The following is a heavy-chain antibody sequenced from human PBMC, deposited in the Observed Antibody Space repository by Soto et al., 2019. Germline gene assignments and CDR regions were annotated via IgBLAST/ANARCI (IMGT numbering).Heavy chain of an antibody. V-gene: IGHV3-66*01. J-gene: IGHJ6*02. Sequence: PGGSLRLSCAASGSTVSSNYMSWVRQAPGKGLEWVSVIYSGGSTYYADSVKGRFTISRDNSKNTLYLQMNSLRAEDTAVYYCARDSGSYSVYYYGMDVWGQGTTVTVSS. CDR3: ARDSGSYSVYYYGMDV. CDR1: GSTVSSNY. D-gene: IGHD1-26*01. CDR2: IYSGGST.